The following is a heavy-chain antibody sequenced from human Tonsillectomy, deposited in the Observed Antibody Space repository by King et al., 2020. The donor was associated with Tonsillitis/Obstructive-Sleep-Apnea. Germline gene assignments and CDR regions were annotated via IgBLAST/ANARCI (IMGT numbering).Heavy chain of an antibody. J-gene: IGHJ6*03. CDR2: IYYSGNT. Sequence: QLQLQESGPGLVKPSQTLSLTCTVSGVSVNSRGYYWTWLRQHPGKGLEWIGYIYYSGNTHYNPSLESLLDISISIDTSKNLFSLKMSSVTAADTAVYYCARVVASRPTIYYMDVWGKGTVVTVSS. CDR1: GVSVNSRGYY. CDR3: ARVVASRPTIYYMDV. V-gene: IGHV4-31*01. D-gene: IGHD6-6*01.